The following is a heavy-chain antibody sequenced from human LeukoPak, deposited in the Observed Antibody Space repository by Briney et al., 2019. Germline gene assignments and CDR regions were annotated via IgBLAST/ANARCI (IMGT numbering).Heavy chain of an antibody. Sequence: GGSLRLSCAPSGFTFSSYWMSWVRQAPGKGLEWVDNIKQDGSEKYYVDSVEGRFTISRDNAKNSLYLQMNSLRAEDTAVYYCARDRSPPIYYYYYMDVWGKGTTVTVSS. V-gene: IGHV3-7*01. CDR2: IKQDGSEK. CDR3: ARDRSPPIYYYYYMDV. J-gene: IGHJ6*03. CDR1: GFTFSSYW. D-gene: IGHD2-15*01.